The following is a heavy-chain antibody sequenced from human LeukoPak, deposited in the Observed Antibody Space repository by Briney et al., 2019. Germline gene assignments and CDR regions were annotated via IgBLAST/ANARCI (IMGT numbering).Heavy chain of an antibody. CDR1: GFTFSSYA. V-gene: IGHV3-30-3*01. J-gene: IGHJ3*02. CDR3: AGTWIQLWFAAFDI. Sequence: GGSLRLSCAASGFTFSSYAMHWVRQAPGKGLEWVAVISYDGSNKYYADSVKGRFTISRDNSKNTLYLQMNCLRAEDTAVYYCAGTWIQLWFAAFDIWGQGTMVTVSS. D-gene: IGHD5-18*01. CDR2: ISYDGSNK.